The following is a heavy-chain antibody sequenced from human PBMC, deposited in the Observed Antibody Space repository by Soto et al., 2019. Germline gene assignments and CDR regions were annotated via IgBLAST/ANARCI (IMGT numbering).Heavy chain of an antibody. J-gene: IGHJ3*02. CDR1: GGSISSGDYY. Sequence: QVQLQESGPGLVKPSQTLSLTCTVSGGSISSGDYYWSWIRQPPGKGLEWIGYIYYSGSTYYNPSLKSRVTISVDTSKNQFSLKLSSVTAADTAMYYCARVAITMIVVVTPDTFDIWGQGTMVTVSS. D-gene: IGHD3-22*01. V-gene: IGHV4-30-4*01. CDR2: IYYSGST. CDR3: ARVAITMIVVVTPDTFDI.